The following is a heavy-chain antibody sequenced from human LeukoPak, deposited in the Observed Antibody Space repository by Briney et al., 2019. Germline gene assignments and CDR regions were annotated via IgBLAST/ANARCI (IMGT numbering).Heavy chain of an antibody. CDR2: ISGSGGST. CDR1: GFTFSIYA. Sequence: GGSLRLSCAVSGFTFSIYAMTWFRQAPGKGLEWVSEISGSGGSTYYADSVKGRFTISRDNSKNTLSLQMNSLRPQDTAVYYCARKGFGSITVPGTFDYWGQGILVTVSS. CDR3: ARKGFGSITVPGTFDY. D-gene: IGHD6-19*01. V-gene: IGHV3-23*01. J-gene: IGHJ4*02.